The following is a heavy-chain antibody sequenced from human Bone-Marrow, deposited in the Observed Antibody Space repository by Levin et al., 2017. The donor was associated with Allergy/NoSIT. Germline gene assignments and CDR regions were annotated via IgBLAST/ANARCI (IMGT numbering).Heavy chain of an antibody. Sequence: PGGSLRLSCIGSGFRFSDYTMNWVRQAPGKGLEWLSYIGGRGTTIYYADSVKGRFTISRDNANNSLYLHINSLRAEDTAVYFCARVALAGSNFDYWGQGTLVSVSS. V-gene: IGHV3-48*04. J-gene: IGHJ4*02. CDR2: IGGRGTTI. D-gene: IGHD6-19*01. CDR1: GFRFSDYT. CDR3: ARVALAGSNFDY.